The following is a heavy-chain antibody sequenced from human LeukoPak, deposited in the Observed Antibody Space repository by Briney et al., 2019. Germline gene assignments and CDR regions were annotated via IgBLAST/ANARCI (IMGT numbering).Heavy chain of an antibody. D-gene: IGHD6-19*01. V-gene: IGHV3-11*04. J-gene: IGHJ6*03. Sequence: GGSLRLSCAASGFTFSDYYMSWIRQAPGKGPEWVSYISSSGSTIYYADSVKGRFTISRDNAKNSLYLQMNSLRAEDTAVYYCARVVDSSGWRSYYYMDVWGKGTTVTVSS. CDR2: ISSSGSTI. CDR1: GFTFSDYY. CDR3: ARVVDSSGWRSYYYMDV.